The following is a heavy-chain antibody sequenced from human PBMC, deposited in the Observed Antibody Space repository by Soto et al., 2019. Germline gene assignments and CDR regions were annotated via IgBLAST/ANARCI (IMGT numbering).Heavy chain of an antibody. V-gene: IGHV3-30*18. CDR1: GFTFSSYA. Sequence: QVQLVESGGGVVQPGRSLRLSCAASGFTFSSYAMYWVRQAPGKGLEWVAVISYDGTKEYYAESVKGRFTISRDNSKNTLYLQMNSLRDEDTAVYYCAKGTENIVLMVYATLFDYWGQGALVTVSS. D-gene: IGHD2-8*01. J-gene: IGHJ4*02. CDR3: AKGTENIVLMVYATLFDY. CDR2: ISYDGTKE.